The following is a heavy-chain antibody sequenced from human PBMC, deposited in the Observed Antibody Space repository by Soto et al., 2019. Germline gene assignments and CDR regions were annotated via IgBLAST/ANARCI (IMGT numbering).Heavy chain of an antibody. CDR2: INPNSGGT. CDR3: ARVWSSSPHYYYYGMDV. J-gene: IGHJ6*02. D-gene: IGHD6-6*01. Sequence: AASVKVSCKASGYTFTGYYMHWVRQAPGQGLEWMGWINPNSGGTNYAQKFQGRVTMTRDTSISTAYMELSRLRSDDTAVYYCARVWSSSPHYYYYGMDVWGQGTTVTVSS. CDR1: GYTFTGYY. V-gene: IGHV1-2*02.